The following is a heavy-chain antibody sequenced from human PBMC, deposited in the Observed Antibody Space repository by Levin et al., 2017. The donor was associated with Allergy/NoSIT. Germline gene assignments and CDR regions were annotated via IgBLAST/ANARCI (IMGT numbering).Heavy chain of an antibody. Sequence: GESLKISCAASGFTFDDYAMHWVRQAPGKGLEWVSLISWDGGSTYYADSVKGRFTISRDNSKNSLYLQMNSLRAEDTALYYCAKDISGYYYGSGSYPGYYGMDVWGQGTTVTVSS. CDR2: ISWDGGST. D-gene: IGHD3-10*01. CDR1: GFTFDDYA. J-gene: IGHJ6*02. CDR3: AKDISGYYYGSGSYPGYYGMDV. V-gene: IGHV3-43D*04.